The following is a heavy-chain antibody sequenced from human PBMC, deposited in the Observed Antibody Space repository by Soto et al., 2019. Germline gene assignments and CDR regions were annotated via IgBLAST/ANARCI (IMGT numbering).Heavy chain of an antibody. CDR3: AKMEGMDPWAYSFDY. CDR1: GFTXXXFA. J-gene: IGHJ4*02. V-gene: IGHV3-23*01. Sequence: EVQVLESGGGLVQPGGSLRLSCAATGFTXXXFAMSWVRQAPGKGLEWVSRIYGGGNGPHYADSVKGRVTISRDNSKNTLYLQMNSLRAEDTAVYYCAKMEGMDPWAYSFDYWGQGTLVTVSS. D-gene: IGHD2-2*03. CDR2: IYGGGNGP.